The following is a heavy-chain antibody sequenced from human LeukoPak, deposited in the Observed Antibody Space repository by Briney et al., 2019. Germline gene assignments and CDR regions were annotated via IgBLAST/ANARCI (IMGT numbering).Heavy chain of an antibody. CDR3: ARFPTSSYYYDSSGYYLDY. CDR1: GYSFTSYW. J-gene: IGHJ4*02. V-gene: IGHV5-51*01. D-gene: IGHD3-22*01. CDR2: ISPGDSDT. Sequence: GESLKISCKGSGYSFTSYWIGWVRQMPGKGLEWMGIISPGDSDTRYSPSFQGQVIISADKSISTAYLQWSSLKASDTAMYYCARFPTSSYYYDSSGYYLDYWGQGTLVTISS.